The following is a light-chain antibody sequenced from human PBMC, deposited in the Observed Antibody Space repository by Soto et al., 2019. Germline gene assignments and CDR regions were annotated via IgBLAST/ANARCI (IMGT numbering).Light chain of an antibody. CDR2: AND. V-gene: IGLV1-40*01. Sequence: QAVVTQPPSVSGAPGQSVTISCTGSTSNIGAVYGFHWYQQIRGTAPRLLIFANDNRPSGVPDRFSGSKSGTSASLTITCLQAEDEADYYCQSDDSTLSVVFGGGTQLTV. J-gene: IGLJ2*01. CDR3: QSDDSTLSVV. CDR1: TSNIGAVYG.